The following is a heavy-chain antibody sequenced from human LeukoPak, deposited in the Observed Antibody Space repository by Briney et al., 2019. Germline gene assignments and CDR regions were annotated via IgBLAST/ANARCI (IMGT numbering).Heavy chain of an antibody. CDR2: VLTGGGS. CDR3: ARLGSYHDF. CDR1: GASISHYY. J-gene: IGHJ4*02. V-gene: IGHV4-4*09. D-gene: IGHD1-26*01. Sequence: SETLSLTCTVSGASISHYYWSWIRQTPERGMEWMGHVLTGGGSAYYPSLKTRLTMPIDTSRSQLSLKLTSVTAADTAVYFCARLGSYHDFWGQGALVTVSS.